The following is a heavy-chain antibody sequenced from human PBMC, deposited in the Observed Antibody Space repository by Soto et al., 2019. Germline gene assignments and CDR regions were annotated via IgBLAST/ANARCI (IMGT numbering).Heavy chain of an antibody. CDR3: ARDPWAADY. CDR2: IYSGGST. V-gene: IGHV3-66*01. CDR1: GFTVSTKY. D-gene: IGHD3-16*01. J-gene: IGHJ4*02. Sequence: EVQLVESGGGLVQPGGSLRLSCAASGFTVSTKYMSWVRQGPGKGLERVSVIYSGGSTFYAGSVRGRFTISRENSKNTVNLPTNSLRAEDTAVYYCARDPWAADYWGQGTLVTVSS.